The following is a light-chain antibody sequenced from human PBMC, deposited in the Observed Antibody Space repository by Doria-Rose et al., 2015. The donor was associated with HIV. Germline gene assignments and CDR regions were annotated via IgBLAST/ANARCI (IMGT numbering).Light chain of an antibody. V-gene: IGLV1-51*01. CDR1: GSNIGNNY. CDR3: GTWDSSLSGVV. J-gene: IGLJ2*01. Sequence: AAPGQKVTISCSGSGSNIGNNYVSWYQQFPGTAPKVLIYDNNKRPSGIPDRFSAPKSGTSATLGITGLQTGDEADYYCGTWDSSLSGVVFGGGTKVTVL. CDR2: DNN.